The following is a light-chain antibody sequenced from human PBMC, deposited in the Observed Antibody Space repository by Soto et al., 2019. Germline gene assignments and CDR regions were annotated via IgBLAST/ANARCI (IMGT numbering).Light chain of an antibody. V-gene: IGLV2-14*01. CDR3: CSFEASNNLL. CDR2: EVT. Sequence: QSALTQPASVSGSPGQSITISCTGTSSDIGGYNYVSWYQQYPGKAPNLIIYEVTNRPSGISYRFSGSKSGNTASLTISGLQVEDEADYYCCSFEASNNLLFGGGTKLTVL. J-gene: IGLJ2*01. CDR1: SSDIGGYNY.